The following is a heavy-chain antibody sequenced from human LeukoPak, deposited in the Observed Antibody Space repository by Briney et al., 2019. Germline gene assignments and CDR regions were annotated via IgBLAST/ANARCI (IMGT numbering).Heavy chain of an antibody. D-gene: IGHD2-2*01. CDR2: IYYSGST. V-gene: IGHV4-59*01. Sequence: SETLSLTCTVSGGSISSYYWSWIRQPPGKGLEWIGYIYYSGSTNYNPSLKSRVTISVDTSKNQFSLKLSSVTAADTAVYYCARGWSQWYQLLSGWNWFDPWGQGTLVTVTS. J-gene: IGHJ5*02. CDR1: GGSISSYY. CDR3: ARGWSQWYQLLSGWNWFDP.